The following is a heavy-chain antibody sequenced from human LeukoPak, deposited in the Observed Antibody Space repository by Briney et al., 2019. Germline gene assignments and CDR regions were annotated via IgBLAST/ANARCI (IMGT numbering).Heavy chain of an antibody. CDR1: GGSISSYY. Sequence: SETLSLTCTVSGGSISSYYWSWIRQPPGKGLEWIGYIYTSGSTNYNPSLKSRVTISVDTSKNQFSLKLSSVTAADTAVYYCARHWELLEGVYYYYYMDVWGKGTTVTVSS. J-gene: IGHJ6*03. D-gene: IGHD1-26*01. CDR2: IYTSGST. CDR3: ARHWELLEGVYYYYYMDV. V-gene: IGHV4-4*09.